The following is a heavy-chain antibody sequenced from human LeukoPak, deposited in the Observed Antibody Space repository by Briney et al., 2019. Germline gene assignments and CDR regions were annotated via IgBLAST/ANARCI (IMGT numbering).Heavy chain of an antibody. Sequence: PGGSLRLSCAASGFTFSSYWMNWARQAPGKGLEWVASINHNGNVNYYVDSVKGRFTISRDNAKNSLYLQMSNLRAEDTAIYYCAKAGSSGWYNGYWGQGTLVTVSS. CDR2: INHNGNVN. V-gene: IGHV3-7*03. D-gene: IGHD6-19*01. CDR3: AKAGSSGWYNGY. CDR1: GFTFSSYW. J-gene: IGHJ4*02.